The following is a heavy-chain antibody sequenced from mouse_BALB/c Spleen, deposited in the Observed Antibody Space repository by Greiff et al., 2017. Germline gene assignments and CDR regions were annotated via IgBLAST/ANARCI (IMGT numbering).Heavy chain of an antibody. D-gene: IGHD2-3*01. CDR3: AISGGWSPFAY. J-gene: IGHJ3*01. CDR1: GYTFTDYY. V-gene: IGHV1-77*01. CDR2: IYPGSGNT. Sequence: VQLQQSGAELARPGASVKLSCKASGYTFTDYYINWVKQRTGQGLEWIGEIYPGSGNTYYNEKFKGKATLTADKSSSTAYMQLSSLTSEDSAVYFCAISGGWSPFAYWGQGTLVTVSA.